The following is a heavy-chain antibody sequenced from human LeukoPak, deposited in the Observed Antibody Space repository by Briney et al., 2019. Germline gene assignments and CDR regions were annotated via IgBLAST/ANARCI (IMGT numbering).Heavy chain of an antibody. V-gene: IGHV3-48*03. CDR3: ARDAQDVAARPGYFVS. D-gene: IGHD6-6*01. J-gene: IGHJ4*02. Sequence: GGALRDSRVASRCIHRCFVMTGVRQAPWKGVEWVSHINSVSGSTIYYADSGKGRFTISRDNPKQSPYLQIKSSTGQETALYYCARDAQDVAARPGYFVSWGQGTLVTVSS. CDR2: INSVSGSTI. CDR1: RCIHRCFV.